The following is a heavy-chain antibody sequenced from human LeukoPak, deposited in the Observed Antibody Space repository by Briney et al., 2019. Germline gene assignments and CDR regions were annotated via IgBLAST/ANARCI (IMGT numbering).Heavy chain of an antibody. Sequence: PGGSLRLSCAASGFTFSTYSMNWARQAPGKGLEWVSFISSSSGYIYYADSVKGRFTISRDNAKNSLYLQMNSLRAEDTAVYYCARGMLGGVPAVAGTSYLDYWGQGTLVTVSS. CDR1: GFTFSTYS. CDR3: ARGMLGGVPAVAGTSYLDY. D-gene: IGHD6-19*01. V-gene: IGHV3-21*01. CDR2: ISSSSGYI. J-gene: IGHJ4*02.